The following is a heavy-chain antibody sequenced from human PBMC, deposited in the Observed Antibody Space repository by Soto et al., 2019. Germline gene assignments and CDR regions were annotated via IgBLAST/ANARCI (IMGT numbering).Heavy chain of an antibody. J-gene: IGHJ4*02. CDR1: GFPFGDYY. Sequence: QGQLVESGGGLVKPGGSLRLSCAASGFPFGDYYMNWFRQAPGKGLEWVSLSSSGGRTTHSADSVKGRFIISRDNARNSLYLQMSSLRAEDTAVYYCARHRLWASDRAFDYWGQGTLVTVSS. D-gene: IGHD3-10*01. CDR3: ARHRLWASDRAFDY. V-gene: IGHV3-11*01. CDR2: SSSGGRTT.